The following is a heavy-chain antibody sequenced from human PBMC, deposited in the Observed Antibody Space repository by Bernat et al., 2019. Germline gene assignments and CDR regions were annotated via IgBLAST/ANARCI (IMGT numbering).Heavy chain of an antibody. CDR3: AKVDYGDYVGFAFDI. J-gene: IGHJ3*02. CDR1: GFTFDDYA. CDR2: ISWNSGSI. D-gene: IGHD4-17*01. V-gene: IGHV3-9*01. Sequence: EVQLVESGGGLVQPGRSLRLSCAASGFTFDDYAMHWVRQAPGKGLEWVSGISWNSGSIGYADSVKGRFTISRDNAKNSLYLQMNSLRAEDTALYYCAKVDYGDYVGFAFDIWGQGTMVTVSS.